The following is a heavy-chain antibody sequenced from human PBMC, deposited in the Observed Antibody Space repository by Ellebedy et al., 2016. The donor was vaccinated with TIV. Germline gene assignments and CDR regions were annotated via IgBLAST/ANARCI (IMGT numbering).Heavy chain of an antibody. CDR3: ARHMIVVAAAAAFDI. V-gene: IGHV4-59*01. CDR1: GGSISSYY. Sequence: MPGGSLRLSCTVSGGSISSYYWSWIRQPPGKGLEWIGYIFDSGSTNYNPSLKSRVTISVDTSKNQFSLKLSSVTAADTAVYYCARHMIVVAAAAAFDIWGQGTTVTVSS. D-gene: IGHD2-2*01. J-gene: IGHJ3*02. CDR2: IFDSGST.